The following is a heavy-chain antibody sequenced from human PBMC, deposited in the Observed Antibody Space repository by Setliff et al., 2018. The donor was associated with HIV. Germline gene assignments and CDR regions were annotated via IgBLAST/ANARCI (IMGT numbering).Heavy chain of an antibody. CDR2: TSHSGKT. J-gene: IGHJ4*02. V-gene: IGHV4-34*01. Sequence: SETLSLTCAVYGGPLSGHYWSWLRQPPGQGLEWIGETSHSGKTNYNPSLKSRVTISVDTSKNQFSLKLTSVTAVDTAVYYCVTSSSWSSRLNFSGPGMLVTVSS. D-gene: IGHD2-2*01. CDR1: GGPLSGHY. CDR3: VTSSSWSSRLNF.